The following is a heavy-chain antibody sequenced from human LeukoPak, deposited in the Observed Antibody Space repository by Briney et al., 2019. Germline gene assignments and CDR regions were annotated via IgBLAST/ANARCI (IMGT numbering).Heavy chain of an antibody. J-gene: IGHJ4*02. CDR3: ARGSREWLLSTFDY. CDR1: GYTFTGYY. CDR2: INPNSGGT. D-gene: IGHD3-3*01. V-gene: IGHV1-2*06. Sequence: GASVKVSCKASGYTFTGYYMHWVRQAPGQVLEWMGRINPNSGGTNYAQKFQGRVTMTRDTSISTAYMELSRLRSDDTAVYYCARGSREWLLSTFDYWGQGTLVTVSS.